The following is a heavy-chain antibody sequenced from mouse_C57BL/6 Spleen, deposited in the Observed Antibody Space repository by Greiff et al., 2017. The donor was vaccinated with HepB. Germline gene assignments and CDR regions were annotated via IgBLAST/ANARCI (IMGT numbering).Heavy chain of an antibody. CDR1: GFTFSSYA. CDR2: ISSGGDYI. J-gene: IGHJ1*03. D-gene: IGHD2-3*01. Sequence: VKLMESGEGLVKPGGSLKLSCAASGFTFSSYAMSWVRQTPEKRLEWVAYISSGGDYIYYADTVKGRFTISRDNARNTLYLQMSSLKSEDTAMYYCTRDRSYDGYYWYFDVWGTGTTVTVSS. CDR3: TRDRSYDGYYWYFDV. V-gene: IGHV5-9-1*02.